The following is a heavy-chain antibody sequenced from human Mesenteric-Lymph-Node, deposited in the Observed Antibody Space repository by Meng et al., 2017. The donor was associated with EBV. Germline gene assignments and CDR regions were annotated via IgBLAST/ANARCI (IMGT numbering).Heavy chain of an antibody. D-gene: IGHD2-15*01. CDR1: GGSIRSTNYY. V-gene: IGHV4-39*01. CDR3: ARLVVDPIDNWFDP. J-gene: IGHJ5*02. CDR2: IYHSGST. Sequence: RQLQESGPGLVTPSATLSLTCSVSGGSIRSTNYYWGWIRQPPGKGLEWIGSIYHSGSTYYNPSLKSRVTISVDTSKNQFSLKLSSVTAADTAIYYCARLVVDPIDNWFDPWGQGTLVTVSS.